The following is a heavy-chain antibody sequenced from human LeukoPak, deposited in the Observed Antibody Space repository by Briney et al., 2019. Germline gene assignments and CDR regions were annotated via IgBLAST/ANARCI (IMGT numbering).Heavy chain of an antibody. Sequence: PGGSLRLSCAASGFTFSSNAMSWDRQAPGKGLEWVSAISGSGGSTYYADSVKGRFTISRDNSKNTLYLQMSSLRAEDTAVYYCAKVATPVTTPDYYYYMDVWGKGTTVTVSS. CDR1: GFTFSSNA. V-gene: IGHV3-23*01. D-gene: IGHD4-17*01. J-gene: IGHJ6*03. CDR3: AKVATPVTTPDYYYYMDV. CDR2: ISGSGGST.